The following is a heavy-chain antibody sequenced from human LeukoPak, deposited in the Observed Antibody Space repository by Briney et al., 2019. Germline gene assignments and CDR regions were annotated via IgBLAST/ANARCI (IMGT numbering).Heavy chain of an antibody. CDR3: ARDRRSGYYYSYFQH. J-gene: IGHJ1*01. CDR1: GFTFGSYG. CDR2: IRSDGSNK. V-gene: IGHV3-30*02. D-gene: IGHD3-22*01. Sequence: SGGSLRLSCAASGFTFGSYGMHWVRQAPGKGLEWVTFIRSDGSNKYYADSVKGRFTISRDNSKNTLYLQMNSLRAEDTAVYYCARDRRSGYYYSYFQHWGQGTLVTVSS.